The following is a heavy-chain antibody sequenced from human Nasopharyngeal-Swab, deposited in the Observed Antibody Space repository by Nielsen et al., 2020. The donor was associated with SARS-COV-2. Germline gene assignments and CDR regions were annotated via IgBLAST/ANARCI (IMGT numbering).Heavy chain of an antibody. CDR3: ADPPFSEY. V-gene: IGHV3-23*01. CDR2: IDAGGGNT. J-gene: IGHJ4*02. Sequence: GGSLRLSCAASGFTFSRYWMHWVRQVPGKGLVWVSTIDAGGGNTWYADSVKGRFTISRDNSKSTLYLQMNSLRADDTALYYCADPPFSEYWGQGTLVTVSS. CDR1: GFTFSRYW.